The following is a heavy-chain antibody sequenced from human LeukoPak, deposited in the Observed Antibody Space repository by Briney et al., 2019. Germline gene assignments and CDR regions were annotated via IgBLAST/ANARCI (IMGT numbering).Heavy chain of an antibody. V-gene: IGHV4-61*02. CDR3: ARDLRYCSSTSCYGGPSDY. J-gene: IGHJ4*02. D-gene: IGHD2-2*01. CDR2: IYTSGST. CDR1: GGSISSGSYY. Sequence: NSSGTLSLTCTVSGGSISSGSYYWSWIRQPAGKGLEWIGRIYTSGSTNYNPSLKRRLTISVDTSKNHFSLKLSSVTAADTAVYYCARDLRYCSSTSCYGGPSDYWGQGTLVTVSS.